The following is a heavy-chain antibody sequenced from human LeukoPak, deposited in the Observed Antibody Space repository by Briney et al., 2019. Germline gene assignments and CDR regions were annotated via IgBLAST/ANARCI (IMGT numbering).Heavy chain of an antibody. Sequence: SETLSLTCTVSGGSLSKYYWSWIRQAPGKGLEWIGNIYNTGSTNYNPSLMSRVTILVDTSKNQFSLKLSSVTAADTAVYYCARDGQRWSLDYWGQGTLVTVSS. CDR1: GGSLSKYY. CDR3: ARDGQRWSLDY. CDR2: IYNTGST. D-gene: IGHD5-24*01. V-gene: IGHV4-59*12. J-gene: IGHJ4*02.